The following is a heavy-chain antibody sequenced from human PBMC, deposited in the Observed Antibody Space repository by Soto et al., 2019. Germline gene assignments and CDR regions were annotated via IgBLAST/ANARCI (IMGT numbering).Heavy chain of an antibody. D-gene: IGHD3-10*01. CDR1: GYTFTNVG. CDR2: ISTDTGET. V-gene: IGHV1-18*01. J-gene: IGHJ4*02. Sequence: QVRLMQSGSDVKRPGASVNVSCKASGYTFTNVGMNWVRQAPGQGLEWIGWISTDTGETNYAQKFQGRVTITTDTSTSTAYMDMRNLISNDTAVYYWARGGDGFDVFDFWGQGTLVIVSS. CDR3: ARGGDGFDVFDF.